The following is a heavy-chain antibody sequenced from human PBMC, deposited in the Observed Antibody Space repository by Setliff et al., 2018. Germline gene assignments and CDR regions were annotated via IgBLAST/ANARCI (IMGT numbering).Heavy chain of an antibody. V-gene: IGHV3-7*03. J-gene: IGHJ5*02. Sequence: GESLRLSCVAARFTFSTAGMSWVRQAPGKGLEWVASIKQDGSEISYADSVKGRFTISRDNAKKSLYLQMNSRTVEDTAVYYCAKFQRGWNYLSDWFDPWGQGTLVTVSS. CDR2: IKQDGSEI. CDR3: AKFQRGWNYLSDWFDP. CDR1: RFTFSTAG. D-gene: IGHD1-7*01.